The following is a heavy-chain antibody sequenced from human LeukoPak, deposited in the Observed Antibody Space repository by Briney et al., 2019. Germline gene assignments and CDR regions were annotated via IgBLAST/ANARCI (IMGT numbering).Heavy chain of an antibody. V-gene: IGHV3-23*01. CDR3: ASAGSGSYYPDY. D-gene: IGHD3-10*01. CDR1: GFTFSSYA. Sequence: PGGSLRLSCAASGFTFSSYAMSWVRHAPGEGLEWVAAISDSGGTTYYADSVKGRFTISRDNAKNSLYLQMNSLRAEDTAVYYCASAGSGSYYPDYWGQGTLATVSS. J-gene: IGHJ4*02. CDR2: ISDSGGTT.